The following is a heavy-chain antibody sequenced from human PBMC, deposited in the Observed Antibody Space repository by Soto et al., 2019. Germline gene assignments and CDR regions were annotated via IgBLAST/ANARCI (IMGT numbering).Heavy chain of an antibody. J-gene: IGHJ4*02. CDR2: IDPGDSYT. CDR3: ASSSRSRKAGDYYFDY. CDR1: GYSFTSYW. V-gene: IGHV5-10-1*01. D-gene: IGHD3-10*01. Sequence: EVQLVQSGAEVKKPGESLRISCKGSGYSFTSYWITWVRQMPEKGLEWMGKIDPGDSYTSYSPSFQGHVTVSADRSISTAYLQWSSLKASDTAMYYCASSSRSRKAGDYYFDYWCQGTLVTVSS.